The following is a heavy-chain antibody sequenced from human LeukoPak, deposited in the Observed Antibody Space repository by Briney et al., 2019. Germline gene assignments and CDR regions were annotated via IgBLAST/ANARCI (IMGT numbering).Heavy chain of an antibody. CDR3: VRRPTDGRSGGVCLGYRNYFDP. J-gene: IGHJ5*02. Sequence: SETLSLTCTVSGGSISSTGHYWGWIRQPPGREMEWIGHIYYSGTSYHNPSLNSRVTLSIDTSKNQFSLKLTSVTAADTALYYSVRRPTDGRSGGVCLGYRNYFDPWGQGTLVAVSS. CDR1: GGSISSTGHY. V-gene: IGHV4-39*01. CDR2: IYYSGTS. D-gene: IGHD2-8*02.